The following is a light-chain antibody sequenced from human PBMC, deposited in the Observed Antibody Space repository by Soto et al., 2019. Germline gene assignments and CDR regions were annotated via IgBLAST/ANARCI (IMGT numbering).Light chain of an antibody. CDR1: QGISSY. J-gene: IGKJ4*01. Sequence: DIPLTQSPSFLSASAGDSVTITCRASQGISSYLAWYQQKPGKAPKLLIYAASTLQSGVSSRFSGSREGTEFTLTIRSLQPEDFATYYCQQLNSFLFGGGTKVEIK. CDR2: AAS. V-gene: IGKV1-9*01. CDR3: QQLNSFL.